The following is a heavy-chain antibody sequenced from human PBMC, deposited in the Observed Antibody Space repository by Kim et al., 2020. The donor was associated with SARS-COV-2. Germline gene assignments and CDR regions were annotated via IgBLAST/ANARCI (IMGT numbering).Heavy chain of an antibody. CDR2: ISGSGGST. Sequence: GGSLRLSCAASGFTFSSYAMSWVRQAPGKGLEWVSAISGSGGSTYYADSVKGRFTISRDNSKNTLYLQMNSLRAEDTAVYYCAKDKRYYGSGSYNPFDYWGQGTLVTVSS. V-gene: IGHV3-23*01. J-gene: IGHJ4*02. D-gene: IGHD3-10*01. CDR1: GFTFSSYA. CDR3: AKDKRYYGSGSYNPFDY.